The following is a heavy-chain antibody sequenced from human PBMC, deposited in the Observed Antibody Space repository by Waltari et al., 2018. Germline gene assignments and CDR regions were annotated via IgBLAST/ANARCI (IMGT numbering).Heavy chain of an antibody. CDR2: IKQDGSEK. CDR3: ARVRRDDSSGYYPYYFDY. CDR1: GFTFSSYW. V-gene: IGHV3-7*01. Sequence: EVQLVESGGGLVQPGGSLRLSCAASGFTFSSYWMSWIRQAPGKGLEWVANIKQDGSEKYYVDSVKGRFTISRDNAKNSLYLQMNSLRAEDTAVYYCARVRRDDSSGYYPYYFDYWGQGTLVTVSS. J-gene: IGHJ4*02. D-gene: IGHD3-22*01.